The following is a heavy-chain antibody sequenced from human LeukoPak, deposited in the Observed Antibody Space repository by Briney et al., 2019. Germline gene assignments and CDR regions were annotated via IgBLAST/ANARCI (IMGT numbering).Heavy chain of an antibody. J-gene: IGHJ4*02. Sequence: SETLSLTCTVSGGSISSGGYYWSWIRQHPGKGLEWIGYIYYSGSTYYNPSLKSRVTISVDTSKNQFSLKLSSVTVADTAVYYCARVSYSSGSYLFDYWGQGTLVTVSS. CDR3: ARVSYSSGSYLFDY. D-gene: IGHD3-10*01. CDR2: IYYSGST. V-gene: IGHV4-31*03. CDR1: GGSISSGGYY.